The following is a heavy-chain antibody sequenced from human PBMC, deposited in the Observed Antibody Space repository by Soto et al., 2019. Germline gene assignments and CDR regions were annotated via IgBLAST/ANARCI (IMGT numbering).Heavy chain of an antibody. V-gene: IGHV5-51*07. J-gene: IGHJ1*01. CDR3: GGLHDRSYFSFY. Sequence: ESLKISCQHSGHSFTTHWICWVHQMPGKVLEWMGLIYPGDSLVRYSPSIQCQVTISIERSPTTAYLQWSCLTASDTAINYCGGLHDRSYFSFYWGQGTLVTVAS. CDR1: GHSFTTHW. CDR2: IYPGDSLV. D-gene: IGHD1-26*01.